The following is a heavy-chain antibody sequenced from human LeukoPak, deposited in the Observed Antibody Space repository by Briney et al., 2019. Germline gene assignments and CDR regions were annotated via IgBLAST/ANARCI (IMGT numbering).Heavy chain of an antibody. J-gene: IGHJ4*02. Sequence: ASVKVSCKASGYTFTGYYMHWVRQAPGQGLEWMGWINPNNGGTNYAQNFQGRVTMTRDTSISTAYMELSRLRSDDTAMYYCARARYYASGNSDYWGQGTLVTVSS. CDR1: GYTFTGYY. CDR3: ARARYYASGNSDY. D-gene: IGHD3-10*01. CDR2: INPNNGGT. V-gene: IGHV1-2*02.